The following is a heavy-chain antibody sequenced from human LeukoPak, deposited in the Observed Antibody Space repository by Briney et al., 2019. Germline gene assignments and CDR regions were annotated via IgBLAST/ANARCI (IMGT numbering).Heavy chain of an antibody. CDR3: ARDYPQNDYGDSGDYNWFDP. Sequence: SETLSLTCTVSGGSISSSSYYWGWIRQPPGKGLEWIGSIYYSGSTYYNPSLKSRVTISVDTSKNQFSLKLSSVTAADTAVYYCARDYPQNDYGDSGDYNWFDPWGQGTLVTVSS. V-gene: IGHV4-39*07. D-gene: IGHD4-17*01. CDR1: GGSISSSSYY. J-gene: IGHJ5*02. CDR2: IYYSGST.